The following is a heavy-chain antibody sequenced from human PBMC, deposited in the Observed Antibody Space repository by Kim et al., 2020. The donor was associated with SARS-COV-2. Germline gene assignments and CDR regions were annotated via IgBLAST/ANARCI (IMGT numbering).Heavy chain of an antibody. D-gene: IGHD3-10*01. Sequence: ASVKVSCKASGYTFTSYAMHWVRQAPGQRLEWMGWINAGNGNTKYSQKFQGRVTITRDTSASTAYMELSSLRSEDTAVYYCARLLLWFGEWGWFDPWGQGTLVTVSS. CDR1: GYTFTSYA. CDR3: ARLLLWFGEWGWFDP. J-gene: IGHJ5*02. V-gene: IGHV1-3*01. CDR2: INAGNGNT.